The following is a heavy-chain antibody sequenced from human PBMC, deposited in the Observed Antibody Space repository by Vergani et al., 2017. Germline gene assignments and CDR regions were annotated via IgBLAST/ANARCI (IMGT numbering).Heavy chain of an antibody. J-gene: IGHJ6*02. D-gene: IGHD3-9*01. V-gene: IGHV4-30-4*01. Sequence: QVQLQESGPGLVKPSQTLSLTCTVSGGSISSGDYYWSWIRQPPGKGLEWFGYTYDSGSTSYNPPLKSRVTIAVDTAKNQFSLKLSSVTAADTAVYYCASRHYDILTGYYYYGMDVWGQGTTVTVSS. CDR2: TYDSGST. CDR3: ASRHYDILTGYYYYGMDV. CDR1: GGSISSGDYY.